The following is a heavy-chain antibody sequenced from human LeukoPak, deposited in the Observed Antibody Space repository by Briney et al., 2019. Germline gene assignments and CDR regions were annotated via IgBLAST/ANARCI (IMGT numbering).Heavy chain of an antibody. CDR1: GYTFTGYY. D-gene: IGHD3-10*01. V-gene: IGHV1-2*02. CDR3: AKPLYGSGSPDY. J-gene: IGHJ4*02. CDR2: INPNSGGT. Sequence: EASVKVSCKASGYTFTGYYTHWVRQAPGQGLEWMGWINPNSGGTNYAQKFQGRVTMTRDTSISTAYMELSRLRSDDTAVYYCAKPLYGSGSPDYWGQGTLVTVSS.